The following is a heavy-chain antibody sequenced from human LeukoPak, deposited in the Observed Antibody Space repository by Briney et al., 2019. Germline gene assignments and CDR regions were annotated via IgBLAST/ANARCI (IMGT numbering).Heavy chain of an antibody. CDR1: GYTFTSYG. CDR3: ARVSSGWYRGGFDP. J-gene: IGHJ5*02. Sequence: GASVRVSCKASGYTFTSYGISWVRQAPGQGLEWMGWISAYNGNTNYAQKLQGRVTMTTDTSTSTAYMELRSLRSDDTAVYYCARVSSGWYRGGFDPWGQGTLVTISS. D-gene: IGHD6-19*01. CDR2: ISAYNGNT. V-gene: IGHV1-18*01.